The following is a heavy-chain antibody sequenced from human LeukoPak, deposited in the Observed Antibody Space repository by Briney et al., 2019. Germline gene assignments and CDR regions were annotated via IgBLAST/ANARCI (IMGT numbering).Heavy chain of an antibody. CDR3: ARDHSGYDYWFDY. J-gene: IGHJ4*02. D-gene: IGHD5-12*01. CDR2: ISYDGSTK. Sequence: GGSLRLSCAASGFTFSNYAMHWVRQAPHKGLEWVAVISYDGSTKYYADSVKGRFTISRDNSKNTLSLHMASLTVEDPAMYYCARDHSGYDYWFDYWGQGTLVTVSS. CDR1: GFTFSNYA. V-gene: IGHV3-30-3*01.